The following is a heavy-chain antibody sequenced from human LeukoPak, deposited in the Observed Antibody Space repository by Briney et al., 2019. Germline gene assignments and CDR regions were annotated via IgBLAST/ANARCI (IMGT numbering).Heavy chain of an antibody. CDR1: GFTFSSYG. D-gene: IGHD3-16*01. CDR3: AKADYASYGMDV. CDR2: ISYDGSNK. V-gene: IGHV3-30*18. Sequence: PGRSLRLSCAASGFTFSSYGMHWVRQAPGKGLAWVAVISYDGSNKYYADSVKGRFTISRDNSKNTLYLQMNSLRAEDTAVYYCAKADYASYGMDVWGQGTTVTVSS. J-gene: IGHJ6*02.